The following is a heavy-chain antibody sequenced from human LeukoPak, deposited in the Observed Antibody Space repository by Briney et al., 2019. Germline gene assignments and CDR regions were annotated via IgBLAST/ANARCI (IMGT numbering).Heavy chain of an antibody. CDR2: INHSGST. J-gene: IGHJ5*02. Sequence: PSETLSLTCAVYGGSFSGCYWSWIRQPPGKGLEWIGEINHSGSTNYNPSLKSRVTISVDTSKNQFSLKLSSVTAADTAVYYCARGVVAVAGTGKVYNWFDPWGQGTLVTVSS. CDR3: ARGVVAVAGTGKVYNWFDP. D-gene: IGHD6-19*01. V-gene: IGHV4-34*01. CDR1: GGSFSGCY.